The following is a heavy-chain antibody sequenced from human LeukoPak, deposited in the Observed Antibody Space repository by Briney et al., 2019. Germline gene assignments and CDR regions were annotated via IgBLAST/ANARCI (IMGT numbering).Heavy chain of an antibody. CDR3: AKECEQHYYKQ. V-gene: IGHV3-23*01. CDR1: GFTFSSYA. D-gene: IGHD3-10*01. CDR2: INGRGGST. J-gene: IGHJ4*02. Sequence: GGSLRLSCAASGFTFSSYAMSWVRQAPGKGLEWVSAINGRGGSTYYADSVKGRFTISRDNSKNTLYLQMNSLRAEDTAVYYCAKECEQHYYKQWGQGTLVTVSS.